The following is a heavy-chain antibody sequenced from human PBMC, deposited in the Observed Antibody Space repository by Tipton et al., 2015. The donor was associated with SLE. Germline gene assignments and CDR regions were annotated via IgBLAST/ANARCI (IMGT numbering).Heavy chain of an antibody. Sequence: TLSLTCSVSGGSSSSDYWSWIRQPPGKGLEWIGHIHNSGSTNYNPSLKSRVTISVDTSKNQFSLKLSSVTAADTAVYYCASVSSSSGGDYYYYMDVWGKGTTVTVSS. CDR2: IHNSGST. CDR3: ASVSSSSGGDYYYYMDV. V-gene: IGHV4-59*01. J-gene: IGHJ6*03. D-gene: IGHD6-6*01. CDR1: GGSSSSDY.